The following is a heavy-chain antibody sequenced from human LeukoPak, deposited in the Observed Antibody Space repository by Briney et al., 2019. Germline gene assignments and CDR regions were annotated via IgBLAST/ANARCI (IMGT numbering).Heavy chain of an antibody. CDR2: IWYDGGNK. CDR1: GFTFSSYG. CDR3: AREGGSSSSLGY. V-gene: IGHV3-33*01. D-gene: IGHD6-6*01. Sequence: GRSLRLSCAASGFTFSSYGMHWVRQAPGKGLEWVAVIWYDGGNKYYADSVKGRFTISRDNSKNTLYLQMNSLRAEDTAVYYCAREGGSSSSLGYWGQGTLVTVSS. J-gene: IGHJ4*02.